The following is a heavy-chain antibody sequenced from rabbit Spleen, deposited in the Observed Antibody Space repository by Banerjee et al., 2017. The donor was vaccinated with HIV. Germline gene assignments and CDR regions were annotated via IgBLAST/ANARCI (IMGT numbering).Heavy chain of an antibody. CDR3: ASAYSDVYFDL. D-gene: IGHD6-1*01. Sequence: QSLEESGGDLVKPGASLTLTCTASGFSLTSSDYMCWVRQAPGKGLEWIASIYSTSGTTYYATWAKGRFTISKTSSTTVTLQMTSLTVADTATYFCASAYSDVYFDLWGQGTLVTVS. J-gene: IGHJ4*01. CDR1: GFSLTSSDY. V-gene: IGHV1S40*01. CDR2: IYSTSGTT.